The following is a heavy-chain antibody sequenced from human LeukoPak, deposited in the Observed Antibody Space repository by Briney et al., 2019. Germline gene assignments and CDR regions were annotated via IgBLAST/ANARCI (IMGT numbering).Heavy chain of an antibody. CDR1: GDSVVNGDW. V-gene: IGHV4/OR15-8*02. Sequence: PWETLSLTCDVSGDSVVNGDWWTWVRQPPGEGLEWIGKAAHSEYTNYNPSLYTRVATSIDKSNNLLPLSLRSVSAADTAVYFCSRRSGTYTWYLDVWGRGTLITVSS. CDR3: SRRSGTYTWYLDV. D-gene: IGHD3-10*01. J-gene: IGHJ2*01. CDR2: AAHSEYT.